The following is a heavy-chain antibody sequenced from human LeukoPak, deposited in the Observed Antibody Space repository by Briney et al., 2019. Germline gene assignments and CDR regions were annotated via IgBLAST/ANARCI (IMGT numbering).Heavy chain of an antibody. CDR3: ATLRYYDSSGYSGPADY. J-gene: IGHJ4*02. V-gene: IGHV3-9*01. CDR2: ISWNSGSI. Sequence: RSGGSLRLSCAASGFTFDDYAMHWVRQAPGKGLEWVSGISWNSGSIGYADSVKGRFTISRDNAKNSLYLQMNSLRAEDTALYYCATLRYYDSSGYSGPADYWGQGTLVTVSS. D-gene: IGHD3-22*01. CDR1: GFTFDDYA.